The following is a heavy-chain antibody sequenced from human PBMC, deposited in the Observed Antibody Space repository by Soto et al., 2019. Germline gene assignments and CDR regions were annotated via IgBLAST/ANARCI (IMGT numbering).Heavy chain of an antibody. V-gene: IGHV1-3*01. J-gene: IGHJ4*02. CDR1: GYTFTSYA. Sequence: QVQLVQSGAEVKKPGASVKVSCKASGYTFTSYAMHWVRQAPGQRLEWMGWINAGNGNTKYSQKFQGRVTITRDTSASTAYMELSSLRSEDTAVYYCARDLGYSSSWYGWVYCYWGQGTLVTVSS. CDR3: ARDLGYSSSWYGWVYCY. CDR2: INAGNGNT. D-gene: IGHD6-13*01.